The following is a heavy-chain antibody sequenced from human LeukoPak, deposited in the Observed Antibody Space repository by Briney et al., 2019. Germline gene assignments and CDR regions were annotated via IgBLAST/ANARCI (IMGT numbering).Heavy chain of an antibody. V-gene: IGHV3-21*01. CDR3: ARDPATIPTMTTHFDY. J-gene: IGHJ4*02. CDR1: GFTFSSYS. Sequence: GGSLRLSCAASGFTFSSYSINWVRQAPGKGLEWVSSISSSSTYIYYADSLKGRFTISRDNAKNSLYLQMNSLRAEDAAVYYCARDPATIPTMTTHFDYRGQGTLVTVSS. CDR2: ISSSSTYI. D-gene: IGHD3-22*01.